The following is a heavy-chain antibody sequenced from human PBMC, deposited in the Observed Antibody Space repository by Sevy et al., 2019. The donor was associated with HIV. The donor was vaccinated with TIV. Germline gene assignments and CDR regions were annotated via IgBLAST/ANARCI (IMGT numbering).Heavy chain of an antibody. Sequence: GGSLRLSCAASGFTFSSYAMSWVRQAPGKGLEWVSAISGSGGSTYYADSVKGRFTISRDNSKNTLYLQMNSLRAEDTAVYYRAKDCGVVVAATNHPSDGFDIWGQGTMVTVSS. V-gene: IGHV3-23*01. J-gene: IGHJ3*02. CDR2: ISGSGGST. CDR3: AKDCGVVVAATNHPSDGFDI. D-gene: IGHD2-15*01. CDR1: GFTFSSYA.